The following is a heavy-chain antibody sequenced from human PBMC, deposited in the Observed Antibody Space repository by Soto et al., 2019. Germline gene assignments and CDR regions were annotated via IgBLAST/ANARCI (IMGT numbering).Heavy chain of an antibody. Sequence: PGGSLRLSCVASGFILSGYDMHWVRQATGEGLEWVSAIGTAGDPYYSGSVKGRFTISRGNAENSVYLQMNSLRAGDTAVYYCAREGYDSSGYYFYAMDVWGPGTTVTVSS. CDR2: IGTAGDP. V-gene: IGHV3-13*05. CDR1: GFILSGYD. J-gene: IGHJ6*02. D-gene: IGHD3-22*01. CDR3: AREGYDSSGYYFYAMDV.